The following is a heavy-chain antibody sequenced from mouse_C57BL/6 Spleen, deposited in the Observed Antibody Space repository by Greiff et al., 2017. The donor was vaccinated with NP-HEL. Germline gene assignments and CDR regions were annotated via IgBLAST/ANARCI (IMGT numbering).Heavy chain of an antibody. CDR2: ISSGSSTI. J-gene: IGHJ3*01. Sequence: EVQRVESGGGLVKPGGSLKLSCAASGFTFSDYGMHWVRQAPEKGLEWVAYISSGSSTIYYADTVKGRFTISRDNAKNTLFLQMTSLRSEDRAMYYGATRWLLRFAYWGRGTLVTVSA. CDR3: ATRWLLRFAY. V-gene: IGHV5-17*01. D-gene: IGHD2-3*01. CDR1: GFTFSDYG.